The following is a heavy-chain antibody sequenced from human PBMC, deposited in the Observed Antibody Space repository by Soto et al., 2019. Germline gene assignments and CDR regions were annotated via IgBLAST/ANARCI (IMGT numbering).Heavy chain of an antibody. V-gene: IGHV3-21*01. CDR1: GFTFSSYS. CDR2: ISSGSDYI. CDR3: ARAGCVSSSCPLFDY. D-gene: IGHD2-2*01. J-gene: IGHJ4*02. Sequence: SGGSLRLSCAASGFTFSSYSMNWVRQAPGKGLEWVSVISSGSDYIFYADSVKGRFTISRDNAKNSLYLQMDSLRAEDTAVYYCARAGCVSSSCPLFDYWGQGTLVTVSS.